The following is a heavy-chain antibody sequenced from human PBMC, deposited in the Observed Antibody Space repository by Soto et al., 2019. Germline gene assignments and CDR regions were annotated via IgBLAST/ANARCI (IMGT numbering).Heavy chain of an antibody. CDR3: ARLRRVDIVATITGLIDY. V-gene: IGHV4-39*01. CDR2: IYYSGST. D-gene: IGHD5-12*01. CDR1: GGSISSSSYY. Sequence: QLQLQESGPGLVKPSETLSLTCTVSGGSISSSSYYWGWIRQPPGKGLEWIGSIYYSGSTYYNPSLKSRVTISVDTSKNQFSLKLSSVTAADTAVYYCARLRRVDIVATITGLIDYWGQGTLVTVSS. J-gene: IGHJ4*02.